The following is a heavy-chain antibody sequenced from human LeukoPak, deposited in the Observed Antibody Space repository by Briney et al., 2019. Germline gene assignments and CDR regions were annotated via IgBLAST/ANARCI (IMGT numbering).Heavy chain of an antibody. J-gene: IGHJ3*02. CDR2: IYYSGST. D-gene: IGHD5-24*01. V-gene: IGHV4-39*07. CDR1: GGSISSSNYY. Sequence: PSETLSLTCTVSGGSISSSNYYWGWIRQPPGKGLEWIGNIYYSGSTYYNPSLKSRVTISVDTSKNQFSLKLSSVTAADTAVYYCAREEWLQSPTSGFDIWGQGTMVTVSS. CDR3: AREEWLQSPTSGFDI.